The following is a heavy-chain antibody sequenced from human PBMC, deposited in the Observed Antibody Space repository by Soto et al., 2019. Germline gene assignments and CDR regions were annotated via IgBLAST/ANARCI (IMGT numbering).Heavy chain of an antibody. J-gene: IGHJ6*02. D-gene: IGHD6-6*01. CDR2: ISAYNGNT. CDR1: GYTFTSYG. V-gene: IGHV1-18*04. Sequence: QVQLVQSGAEVKKPGASVKVSCKASGYTFTSYGISWVRQAPGQGLEWMGWISAYNGNTNYAQKLQGRVTMTTATSTSTAYMELRSLRSDDTAVYYCARDGRSSRDYYYGMDVWGQGTTVTVSS. CDR3: ARDGRSSRDYYYGMDV.